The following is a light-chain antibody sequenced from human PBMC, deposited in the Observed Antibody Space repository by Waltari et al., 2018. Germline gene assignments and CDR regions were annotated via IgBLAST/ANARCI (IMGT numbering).Light chain of an antibody. CDR3: QHNVRLPVT. V-gene: IGKV3-20*01. CDR2: NTY. J-gene: IGKJ1*01. Sequence: EIVLTQSPGTLSLSPGERATLSCRASQSVGRSLVWYQQKPGQAPRLVIYNTYTRATCIPDRFSGSGSGKDFSLTISRLEPEDFAVYYCQHNVRLPVTFGQGTKVEIK. CDR1: QSVGRS.